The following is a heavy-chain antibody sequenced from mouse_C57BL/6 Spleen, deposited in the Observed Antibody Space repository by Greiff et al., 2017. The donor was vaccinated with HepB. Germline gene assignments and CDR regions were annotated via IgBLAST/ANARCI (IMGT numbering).Heavy chain of an antibody. J-gene: IGHJ2*01. D-gene: IGHD1-3*01. CDR3: ARTRRGKGYYFDY. V-gene: IGHV1-69*01. CDR1: GYTFTSYW. CDR2: IDPSDSYT. Sequence: QVQLQQPGAELVMPGASVKLSCKASGYTFTSYWMHWVKQRPGQGLEWIGEIDPSDSYTNYNQKFKGKSTLTVDKSSSTAYMQLRSLTSEDSAVYYCARTRRGKGYYFDYWGQGTTLTVSS.